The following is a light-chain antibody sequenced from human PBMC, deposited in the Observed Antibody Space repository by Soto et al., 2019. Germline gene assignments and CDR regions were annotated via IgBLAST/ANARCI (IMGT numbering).Light chain of an antibody. CDR2: DVN. J-gene: IGLJ2*01. Sequence: QSALTQPRSVSGSPGQSVTISCTGTSSDVGSYKYVSWYQQHPGKAPKLMIYDVNKRPSGVPDRFSGSKSANTAFLAISGLQSEDEADYFCASWDYNLSGVIFGGGTKLTVL. CDR1: SSDVGSYKY. V-gene: IGLV2-11*01. CDR3: ASWDYNLSGVI.